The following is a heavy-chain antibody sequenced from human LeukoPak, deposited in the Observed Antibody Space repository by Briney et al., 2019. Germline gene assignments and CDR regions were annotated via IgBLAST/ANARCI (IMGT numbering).Heavy chain of an antibody. V-gene: IGHV3-48*02. CDR3: AKVIRGGYGMDV. CDR2: ISDSSSLT. D-gene: IGHD3-10*01. J-gene: IGHJ6*02. Sequence: GGSLRLSCAASGFTFSSIAMTWVRQAPGKGLEWVSYISDSSSLTYYADSVKGRFTISRDNAKNSLSLQLNSLRDEDTAVYSCAKVIRGGYGMDVWGQGTTVTVSS. CDR1: GFTFSSIA.